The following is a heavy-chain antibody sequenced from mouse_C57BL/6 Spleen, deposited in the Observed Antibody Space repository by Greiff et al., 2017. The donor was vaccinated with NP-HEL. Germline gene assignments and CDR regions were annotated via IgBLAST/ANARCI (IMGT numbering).Heavy chain of an antibody. J-gene: IGHJ4*01. D-gene: IGHD2-5*01. CDR3: ARSGYSNYVDYAMDY. CDR2: IHPSTGGT. CDR1: GYSFTGYY. Sequence: VQLQESGPELVKPGASVKISCKASGYSFTGYYMNWVKQSPEKSLEWIGEIHPSTGGTTYNQKFKAKATLTVDKSSSTAYMQLKSLTSEDSAVYYCARSGYSNYVDYAMDYWGQGTSVTVSS. V-gene: IGHV1-42*01.